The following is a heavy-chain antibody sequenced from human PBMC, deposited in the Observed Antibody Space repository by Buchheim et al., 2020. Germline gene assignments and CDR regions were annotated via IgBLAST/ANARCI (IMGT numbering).Heavy chain of an antibody. J-gene: IGHJ6*02. V-gene: IGHV3-30*03. D-gene: IGHD2-15*01. CDR2: ISYDGSNK. Sequence: QVQLVESGGGVVQPGRSLRLSCAASGFTFSSYGMHWVRQAPGKGLEWVAVISYDGSNKYYADSVKGRFTISRDNSKNTLYLQMNSLRAEDTAVYYCAANGDCSGGSCYYYYGMDVWGQGTT. CDR1: GFTFSSYG. CDR3: AANGDCSGGSCYYYYGMDV.